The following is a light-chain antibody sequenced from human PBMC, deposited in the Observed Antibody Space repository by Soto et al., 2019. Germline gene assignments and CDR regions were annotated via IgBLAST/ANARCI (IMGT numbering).Light chain of an antibody. CDR3: QQRSNWPPLT. CDR1: QSVSNY. Sequence: EIVLTQSPATLSSSPGDRATLSCRASQSVSNYLACYHQKPGQAPRLLIYDASNRATGIPARFSGSGSGTAFTLTTSSLEPADFSAYYCQQRSNWPPLTFGEGTKVEIK. J-gene: IGKJ4*02. V-gene: IGKV3-11*01. CDR2: DAS.